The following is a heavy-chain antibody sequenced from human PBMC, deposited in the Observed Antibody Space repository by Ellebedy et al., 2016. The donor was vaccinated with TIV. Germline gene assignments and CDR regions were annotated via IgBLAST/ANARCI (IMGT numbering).Heavy chain of an antibody. CDR3: AKRDSSGYYYARLFDY. D-gene: IGHD3-22*01. Sequence: GESLKISCAASGFTFSIFAMSWVRQAPGKGLEWVSTISASGESTYYAGSVTGRFTISRDKAKNTLYLQMNSLRAEDTAVYYCAKRDSSGYYYARLFDYWGQGTLVTVSS. J-gene: IGHJ4*02. CDR1: GFTFSIFA. V-gene: IGHV3-23*01. CDR2: ISASGEST.